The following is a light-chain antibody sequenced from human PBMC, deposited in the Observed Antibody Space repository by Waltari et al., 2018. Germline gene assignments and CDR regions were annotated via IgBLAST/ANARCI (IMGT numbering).Light chain of an antibody. J-gene: IGLJ2*01. CDR3: CSYAGSSTFVV. V-gene: IGLV2-23*02. CDR2: EVS. CDR1: SSDVGSYNL. Sequence: QSALTQPASVSGSPGQSITIPCTGTSSDVGSYNLVSWYQQHPGKAPKLMIYEVSKRPSEVSNRFSGSQSGNTASLTISGLQAEDEADYYCCSYAGSSTFVVFGGGTKLTVL.